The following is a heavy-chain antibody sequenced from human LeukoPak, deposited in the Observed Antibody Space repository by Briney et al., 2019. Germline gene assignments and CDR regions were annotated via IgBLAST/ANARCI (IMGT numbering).Heavy chain of an antibody. V-gene: IGHV4-34*01. Sequence: SETLSLTCAVYGGSFSGYYWSWIRQPPGKGPEWIGEINHSGSTNYNPSLKSRVTISVDTSKNQFSLKLSSVTAADTAVYYCARKFGGLVIYDYWGQGTLVSVSS. CDR1: GGSFSGYY. CDR2: INHSGST. D-gene: IGHD3-9*01. CDR3: ARKFGGLVIYDY. J-gene: IGHJ4*02.